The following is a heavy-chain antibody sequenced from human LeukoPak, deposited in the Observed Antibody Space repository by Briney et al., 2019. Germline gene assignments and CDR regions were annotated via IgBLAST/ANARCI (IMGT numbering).Heavy chain of an antibody. CDR1: GFTFSDYY. CDR2: ISSSGTGI. J-gene: IGHJ4*02. D-gene: IGHD3-22*01. Sequence: GGSLRLSCAASGFTFSDYYMSWIRQAPGKGLEWVSYISSSGTGIYYADSVKGRFTISRDNAKNSLYLQMNSLRVEDTAVYYCARSVSYYDSSGLDYWGQGTLVTVSS. V-gene: IGHV3-11*04. CDR3: ARSVSYYDSSGLDY.